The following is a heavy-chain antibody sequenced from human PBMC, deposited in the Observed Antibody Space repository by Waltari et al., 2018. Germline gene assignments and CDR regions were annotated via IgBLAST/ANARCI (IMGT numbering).Heavy chain of an antibody. CDR2: ISNTGNTV. J-gene: IGHJ4*02. CDR3: AREYGLRGTTMTTGY. Sequence: QVQLVESGGALVKPGGSLRLSCAASGFTFTDYYMTWVRQAPGKGLEWISYISNTGNTVYSAESVKGRFFVSRDNAQNSLFLQRNSLRAEDTAVYYCAREYGLRGTTMTTGYWGQGTQVTVSS. D-gene: IGHD4-17*01. CDR1: GFTFTDYY. V-gene: IGHV3-11*01.